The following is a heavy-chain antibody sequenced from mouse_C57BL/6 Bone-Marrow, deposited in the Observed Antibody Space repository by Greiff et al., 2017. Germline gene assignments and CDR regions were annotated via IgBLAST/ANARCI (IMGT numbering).Heavy chain of an antibody. CDR1: GYTFTSYW. CDR2: INPSSGYT. V-gene: IGHV1-7*01. CDR3: ARERWLLPAMDY. D-gene: IGHD2-3*01. Sequence: VQLQQSGAELAKPGASVQLSCKASGYTFTSYWMHWVKQRPGQGLEWIGYINPSSGYTKYNQKFKDKATLTADKFSSTAYMQLSSLTYEDSAVYYCARERWLLPAMDYWGQGTSVTVSS. J-gene: IGHJ4*01.